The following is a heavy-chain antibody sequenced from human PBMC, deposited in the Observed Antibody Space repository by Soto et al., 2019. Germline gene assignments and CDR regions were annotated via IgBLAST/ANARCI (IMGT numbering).Heavy chain of an antibody. D-gene: IGHD2-15*01. CDR2: IWYDGNNK. V-gene: IGHV3-33*01. Sequence: GGSLILSCAASGFTFSSYGMHWVRQAPGKGLEWVAAIWYDGNNKYYADSVKGRFTISRDNFKNTLYLQMNSLRAEDTAVYYCARAQFCTGGSCYYQYFDYWGQGTLVTVSS. CDR1: GFTFSSYG. CDR3: ARAQFCTGGSCYYQYFDY. J-gene: IGHJ4*02.